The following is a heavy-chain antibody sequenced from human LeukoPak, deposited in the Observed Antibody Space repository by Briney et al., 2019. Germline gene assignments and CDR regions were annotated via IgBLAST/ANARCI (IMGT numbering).Heavy chain of an antibody. CDR1: GYTFTGYY. CDR2: INPNSGGT. Sequence: GASVKVSCKASGYTFTGYYMHWVRQAPGQGLEWMGWINPNSGGTNYAQKFQGRVTMTRDTSISTAYMELSRLRSDDTAVYYCARQPYSSARKRVLDYWGQGTLVTVSS. CDR3: ARQPYSSARKRVLDY. D-gene: IGHD6-19*01. V-gene: IGHV1-2*02. J-gene: IGHJ4*02.